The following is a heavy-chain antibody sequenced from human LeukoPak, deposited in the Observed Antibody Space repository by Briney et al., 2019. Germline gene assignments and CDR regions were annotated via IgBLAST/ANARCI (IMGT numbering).Heavy chain of an antibody. CDR3: ARGPPGYYYYYMDV. Sequence: GRSLRLSCAASGFTFSSYAMHWVRQAPGKGLEWVAAISYDGSNKYYADSVKGRFTISRDNSKNTLYLQMNSLRAEDTAVYYCARGPPGYYYYYMDVWGKGTTVTVSS. CDR1: GFTFSSYA. CDR2: ISYDGSNK. V-gene: IGHV3-30*04. J-gene: IGHJ6*03.